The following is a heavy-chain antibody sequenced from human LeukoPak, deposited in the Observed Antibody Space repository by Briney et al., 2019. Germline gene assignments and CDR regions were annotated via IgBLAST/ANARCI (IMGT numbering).Heavy chain of an antibody. Sequence: SGGSLRLSCAASGFTFSTYAMSWVRQAPGKGLEWVSGISSGGGSTFYADSVKGRFTISRDNSKNTVYLQMISLRAEDTAVYHCAKEAGNGWSNFDYWGQGTLVTVSS. CDR2: ISSGGGST. CDR3: AKEAGNGWSNFDY. D-gene: IGHD6-19*01. J-gene: IGHJ4*02. V-gene: IGHV3-23*01. CDR1: GFTFSTYA.